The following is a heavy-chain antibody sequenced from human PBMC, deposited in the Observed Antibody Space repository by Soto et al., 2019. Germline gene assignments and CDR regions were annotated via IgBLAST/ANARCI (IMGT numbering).Heavy chain of an antibody. CDR3: ARSEWELLDWFDP. V-gene: IGHV4-59*01. J-gene: IGHJ5*02. Sequence: ASETLSLTCTVSGGSISSYYWSWIRQPPGKGLEWIGYIYYSGSTNYNPSLKSRVTISVDTSKNQFSLKLSSVTAADTAVYYCARSEWELLDWFDPWGQGTLVTVSS. D-gene: IGHD1-26*01. CDR1: GGSISSYY. CDR2: IYYSGST.